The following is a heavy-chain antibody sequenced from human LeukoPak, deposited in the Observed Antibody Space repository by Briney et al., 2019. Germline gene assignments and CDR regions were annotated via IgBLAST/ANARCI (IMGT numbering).Heavy chain of an antibody. CDR2: VDHTGIT. CDR1: DDSITMYY. CDR3: ARIVATIFYFDY. V-gene: IGHV4-59*12. D-gene: IGHD5-12*01. J-gene: IGHJ4*02. Sequence: PSETLSLTCSVSDDSITMYYWTWIRQPPGKGLEWIGYVDHTGITNFSPSLNGRVSISRDTTKNLFSLRVRSVTAADTAVYYCARIVATIFYFDYWGRGTLVTVSS.